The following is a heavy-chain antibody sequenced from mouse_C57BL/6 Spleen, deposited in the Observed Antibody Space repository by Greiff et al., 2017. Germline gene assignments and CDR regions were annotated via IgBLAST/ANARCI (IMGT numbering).Heavy chain of an antibody. CDR2: IDPETGGT. CDR3: TRGDYGSSFYFDF. J-gene: IGHJ2*01. Sequence: QVQLQQSGAELVRPGASVTLSCKASGYTFTDYEMHWVKQTPVHGLEWIGAIDPETGGTAYNQKFKGKAILTADKSSSTAYMALRRLTSEDSAVYYCTRGDYGSSFYFDFWGQGTTLTVSS. V-gene: IGHV1-15*01. D-gene: IGHD1-1*01. CDR1: GYTFTDYE.